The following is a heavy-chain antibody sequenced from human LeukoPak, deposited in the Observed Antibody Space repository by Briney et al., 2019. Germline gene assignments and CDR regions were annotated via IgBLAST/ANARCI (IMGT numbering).Heavy chain of an antibody. CDR3: ARAGYSYSYAFDI. V-gene: IGHV1-69*13. CDR2: IIPIFGTA. D-gene: IGHD5-18*01. Sequence: SVKVSCKASGGTFSSYAISWVRQAPGQGLKWMGGIIPIFGTANYAQKFQGRVTITADESTSTAYMELSSLRSEDTAVYYCARAGYSYSYAFDIWGQGTMVTVSS. CDR1: GGTFSSYA. J-gene: IGHJ3*02.